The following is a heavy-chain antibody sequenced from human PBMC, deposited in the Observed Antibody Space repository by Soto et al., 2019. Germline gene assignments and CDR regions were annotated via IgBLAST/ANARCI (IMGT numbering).Heavy chain of an antibody. D-gene: IGHD6-19*01. J-gene: IGHJ6*02. CDR1: GGSFSGYY. Sequence: QVQLQQWGAGLLKPSETLSLTCAVYGGSFSGYYWSWIRQPPGKGLEWIGEINHSGSTNYNPSLKRRVTISVDTSKNQFSLKLSSVTAADTAVYYCARYVAANYYGMDVWGQGTTVTVSS. V-gene: IGHV4-34*01. CDR3: ARYVAANYYGMDV. CDR2: INHSGST.